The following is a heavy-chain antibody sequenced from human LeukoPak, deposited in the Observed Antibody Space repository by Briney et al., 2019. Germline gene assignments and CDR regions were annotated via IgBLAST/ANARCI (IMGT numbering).Heavy chain of an antibody. J-gene: IGHJ5*02. V-gene: IGHV1-18*01. CDR1: GYTFISYG. D-gene: IGHD2-15*01. CDR2: ISAYNGNT. Sequence: ASVKVSCKASGYTFISYGISWVRQAPGQGLEWMGWISAYNGNTNYAQKFQGRVTMTTDTSTSTAYMGLRSLRSDDTAVYYCARGYGEQLLLRFDPWGQGTLVTVSS. CDR3: ARGYGEQLLLRFDP.